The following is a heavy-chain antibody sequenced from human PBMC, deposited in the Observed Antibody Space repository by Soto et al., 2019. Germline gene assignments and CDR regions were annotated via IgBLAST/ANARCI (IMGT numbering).Heavy chain of an antibody. CDR2: ISGSGSNI. Sequence: PGGSLRLSCAASGFTFSSYAMSWVRQAPGKGLEWVSYISGSGSNIHYADSVKGRFTISRDNAKNSLYLQMNSLRAEDTAVYYCARPPGTAAAGLGYWGHGTLVTVSS. V-gene: IGHV3-48*04. CDR1: GFTFSSYA. J-gene: IGHJ4*01. D-gene: IGHD6-13*01. CDR3: ARPPGTAAAGLGY.